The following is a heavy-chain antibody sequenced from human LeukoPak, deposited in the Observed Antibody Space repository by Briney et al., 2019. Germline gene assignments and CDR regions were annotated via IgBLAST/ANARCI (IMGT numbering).Heavy chain of an antibody. J-gene: IGHJ4*02. V-gene: IGHV4-59*08. D-gene: IGHD3-22*01. Sequence: PSETLSLTCTVSGGSISSYYWSWIRQPPGKGLEWIGYIYYSGSTNYNPSLKSRVTISLDTSKNQFSLKLSSVTAADTAVYYCASSYYYDSSGFQWFYWGQGTLVTVSS. CDR3: ASSYYYDSSGFQWFY. CDR2: IYYSGST. CDR1: GGSISSYY.